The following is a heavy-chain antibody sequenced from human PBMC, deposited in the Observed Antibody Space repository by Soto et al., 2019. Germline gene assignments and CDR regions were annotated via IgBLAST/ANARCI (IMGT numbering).Heavy chain of an antibody. Sequence: PGGSLRLSCAASGFTFNTYGMSWVRQAPGKGQEWVSGISGSGGSTYYADSVKGRFTTSRDNSQNTLYLQMNSLRAKDTAVYYCVKEQGSGMYWPVDNWGQGSLVKVSS. J-gene: IGHJ4*02. CDR2: ISGSGGST. CDR1: GFTFNTYG. D-gene: IGHD2-15*01. CDR3: VKEQGSGMYWPVDN. V-gene: IGHV3-23*01.